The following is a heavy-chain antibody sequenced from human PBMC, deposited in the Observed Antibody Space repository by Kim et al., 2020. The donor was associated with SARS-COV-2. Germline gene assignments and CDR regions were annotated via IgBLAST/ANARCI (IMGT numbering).Heavy chain of an antibody. Sequence: ASVKVSCKASGYTFTSYYMHWVRQAPGQGLEWMGIINPSGGSTSYAQKFQGRVTMTRDTSTSTVYMELSSLRSEDTAVYYCARDRHQSQQLVRDWFDPWGQGTLVTVSS. J-gene: IGHJ5*02. CDR2: INPSGGST. CDR1: GYTFTSYY. D-gene: IGHD6-13*01. V-gene: IGHV1-46*01. CDR3: ARDRHQSQQLVRDWFDP.